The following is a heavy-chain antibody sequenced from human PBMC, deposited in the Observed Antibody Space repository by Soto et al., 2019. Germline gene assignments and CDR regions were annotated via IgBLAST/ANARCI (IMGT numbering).Heavy chain of an antibody. V-gene: IGHV3-53*01. Sequence: GGSLRLSCAASGFTVSSNYMSWVRQAPGKGLEWVSVIYSGGSTYYADSVKGRFTISRDNSKNTLYLQMNSLRAEDTAVYYCAKGREVVIWDAFDIWGQGTMVTVSS. D-gene: IGHD3-22*01. CDR3: AKGREVVIWDAFDI. CDR1: GFTVSSNY. CDR2: IYSGGST. J-gene: IGHJ3*02.